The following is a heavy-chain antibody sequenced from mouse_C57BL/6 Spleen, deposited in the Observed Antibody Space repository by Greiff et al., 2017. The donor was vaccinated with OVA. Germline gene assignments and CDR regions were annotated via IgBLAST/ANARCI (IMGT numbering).Heavy chain of an antibody. D-gene: IGHD1-1*01. CDR3: TRDYGSLRGNWFAY. CDR1: GYTFTDYE. Sequence: QVQLQESGAELVRPGASVTLSCKASGYTFTDYEMHWVKQTPVHGLEWIGAIDPETGGTAYNQKFKGKAILTADKSSSTAYMELRSLTSEDSAVYYCTRDYGSLRGNWFAYWGQGTLVTVSA. V-gene: IGHV1-15*01. J-gene: IGHJ3*01. CDR2: IDPETGGT.